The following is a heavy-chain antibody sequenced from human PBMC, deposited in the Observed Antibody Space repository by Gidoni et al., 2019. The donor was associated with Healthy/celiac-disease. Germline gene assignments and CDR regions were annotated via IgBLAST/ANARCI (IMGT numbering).Heavy chain of an antibody. J-gene: IGHJ4*02. V-gene: IGHV4-34*01. CDR1: GGSFSGYY. CDR2: INHSGST. Sequence: QVQLQQWGAGLLKPSETLSPTCAVYGGSFSGYYWSWIRQPPGKGLEWIGEINHSGSTNYNPSLKSRVTISVDTSKNQFSLKLSSVTAADTAVYYCARRRPSDRGYSSGGHLDYWGQGTLVTVSS. D-gene: IGHD5-18*01. CDR3: ARRRPSDRGYSSGGHLDY.